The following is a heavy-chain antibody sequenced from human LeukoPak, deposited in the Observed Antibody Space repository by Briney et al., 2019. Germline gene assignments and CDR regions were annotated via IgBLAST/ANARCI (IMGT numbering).Heavy chain of an antibody. CDR1: GYSFTSYW. V-gene: IGHV5-51*01. CDR2: IYPGDSDT. D-gene: IGHD3-16*02. Sequence: GESLKISCKGSGYSFTSYWIGWVRQMPGKGLEWMGIIYPGDSDTRYNPSFQGQVTISADKSISTAYLQWSSLKASGTAMYYCARHGLSDDYVWGSYRSQPDYWGQGTLVTVSS. J-gene: IGHJ4*02. CDR3: ARHGLSDDYVWGSYRSQPDY.